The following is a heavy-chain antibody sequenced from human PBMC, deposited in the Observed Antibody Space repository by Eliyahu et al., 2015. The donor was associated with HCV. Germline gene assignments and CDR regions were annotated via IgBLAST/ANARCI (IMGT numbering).Heavy chain of an antibody. CDR1: GGTFSXYA. J-gene: IGHJ3*02. CDR3: ARDFDSSGSVTTQVAFDI. D-gene: IGHD6-19*01. CDR2: IIPIFGTA. Sequence: QVQLVQSGAEVKKPGSSVKVSCKASGGTFSXYAISWVRQAPGQGLEWMGGIIPIFGTANYAQKFQGRVTITADKSTSTAYMELSSLRSEDTAVYYCARDFDSSGSVTTQVAFDIWGQGTMVTVSS. V-gene: IGHV1-69*06.